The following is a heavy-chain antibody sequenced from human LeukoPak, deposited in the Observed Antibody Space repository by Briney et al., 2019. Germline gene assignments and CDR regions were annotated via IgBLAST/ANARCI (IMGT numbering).Heavy chain of an antibody. CDR3: ARAIWNVSGMDV. Sequence: PSETLSLTCTVSGGSINSYYWSWIRQPPGKGLEWIGYIYYSGSTNYNPSLKSRVTISVDTSKNQFSLKLSSVTAADTAVYYCARAIWNVSGMDVWGQGTTVTVSS. D-gene: IGHD1-1*01. V-gene: IGHV4-59*01. CDR2: IYYSGST. CDR1: GGSINSYY. J-gene: IGHJ6*02.